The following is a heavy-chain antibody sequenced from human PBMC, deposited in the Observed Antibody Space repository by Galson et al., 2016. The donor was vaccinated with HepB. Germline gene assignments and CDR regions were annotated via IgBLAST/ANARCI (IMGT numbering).Heavy chain of an antibody. CDR2: ITGVSGSI. Sequence: SLRLSCAASGFTFSDYAMTWVRQAPGKGLEWVSAITGVSGSIFYADAVQGRFVISRDNSKNTLYLQMDSLRAEDTAVYYCARGDTSSWHNWFDPWGQGTLVTASS. D-gene: IGHD6-13*01. J-gene: IGHJ5*02. CDR3: ARGDTSSWHNWFDP. V-gene: IGHV3-23*01. CDR1: GFTFSDYA.